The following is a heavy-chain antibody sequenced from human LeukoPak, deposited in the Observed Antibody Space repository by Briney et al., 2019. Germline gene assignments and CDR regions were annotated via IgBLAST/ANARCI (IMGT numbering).Heavy chain of an antibody. V-gene: IGHV3-23*01. CDR2: IIDSGEST. Sequence: GGSLRLSCAASGFTFSSYAMSWVRQAPGKGLEWVSGIIDSGESTYYANFAKGRFTISRDNSNNTLYLQMNSLRAEDTAVYYCARARPDYFSVGWFDPWGQGTLVTVSS. CDR1: GFTFSSYA. D-gene: IGHD2/OR15-2a*01. J-gene: IGHJ5*02. CDR3: ARARPDYFSVGWFDP.